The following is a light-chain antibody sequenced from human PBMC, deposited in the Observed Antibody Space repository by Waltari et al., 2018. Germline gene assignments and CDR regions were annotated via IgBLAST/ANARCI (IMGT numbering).Light chain of an antibody. CDR1: QDITNT. V-gene: IGKV1-17*03. Sequence: DMQMTQSPSAMSASVGDRVTITCRASQDITNTLAWFQQKPGKAPKRLIYGASSLQSGVPSRFSGSGSGTEFTLTISGLQPEDFGSYYCLQYFKYPVAFGGGTKVEIK. J-gene: IGKJ4*01. CDR3: LQYFKYPVA. CDR2: GAS.